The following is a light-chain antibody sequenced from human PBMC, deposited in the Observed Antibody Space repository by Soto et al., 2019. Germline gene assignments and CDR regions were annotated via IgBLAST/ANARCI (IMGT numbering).Light chain of an antibody. V-gene: IGLV2-11*01. Sequence: QSVLTQPRSVSGSPGQSVTISCTGTSSDVGGYNYVSWYQQHPGKAPKLMIYDVIKRPSGVPDRFSGSKSGDMASLTISGLQAEDEADYYCCSYAGSYTYYVFGTGTKLTVL. CDR3: CSYAGSYTYYV. CDR2: DVI. J-gene: IGLJ1*01. CDR1: SSDVGGYNY.